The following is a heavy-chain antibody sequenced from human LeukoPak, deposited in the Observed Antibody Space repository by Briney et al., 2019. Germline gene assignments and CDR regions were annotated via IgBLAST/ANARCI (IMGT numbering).Heavy chain of an antibody. V-gene: IGHV3-7*01. D-gene: IGHD1-26*01. CDR1: GFTFSLYW. CDR3: ARDIPKWEPFDY. Sequence: GGSLRLSCAASGFTFSLYWMNWIRQVPGKGLEWVASIKQDGSQKDYVDSVEGRFTISRDNARNALFLHMNSLRANDSAVYYCARDIPKWEPFDYWGQGTLVTVSS. CDR2: IKQDGSQK. J-gene: IGHJ4*02.